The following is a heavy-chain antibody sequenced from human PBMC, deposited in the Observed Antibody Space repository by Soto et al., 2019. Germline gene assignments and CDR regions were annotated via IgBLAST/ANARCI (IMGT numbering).Heavy chain of an antibody. Sequence: PSETLSLTCTVSGGSISSCYWSWTRQPPGKGLEWIGYIYYSGSTNYNPSLKSRVTISVDTSKNQFSLKLSSVTAADTAVYYCASREYSSSLGVYYYYGMDVWGQGTTVTVSS. D-gene: IGHD6-6*01. V-gene: IGHV4-59*01. J-gene: IGHJ6*02. CDR3: ASREYSSSLGVYYYYGMDV. CDR1: GGSISSCY. CDR2: IYYSGST.